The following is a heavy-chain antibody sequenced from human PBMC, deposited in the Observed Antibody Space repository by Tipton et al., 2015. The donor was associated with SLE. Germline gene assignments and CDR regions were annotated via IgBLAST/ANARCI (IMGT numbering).Heavy chain of an antibody. D-gene: IGHD5-12*01. CDR2: ISLYNGNT. J-gene: IGHJ4*02. CDR3: ALRWPDTWTTVY. Sequence: QLVQSGAEVKKPGASVKVSCKASGYTFTSYGISWVRQAPGQGLERMGWISLYNGNTNYAQKLQGRVTMTTDTSTSTAYMELRSLRSDDTAVFSCALRWPDTWTTVYWGQGALVSVSS. CDR1: GYTFTSYG. V-gene: IGHV1-18*01.